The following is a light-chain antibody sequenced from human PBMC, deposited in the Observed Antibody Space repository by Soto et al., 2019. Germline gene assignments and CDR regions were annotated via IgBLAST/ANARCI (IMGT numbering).Light chain of an antibody. V-gene: IGLV2-14*01. Sequence: QSALTQPASVSGSPGQSITISCTGTSSDVGGFNYVCWYQQHPGKAPKLIIYDATNRPSEVSNRFSGSKSGNTASLSISGLQAEDEADYYCSSYTTSGTVVFGGGTKLTVL. CDR2: DAT. J-gene: IGLJ2*01. CDR3: SSYTTSGTVV. CDR1: SSDVGGFNY.